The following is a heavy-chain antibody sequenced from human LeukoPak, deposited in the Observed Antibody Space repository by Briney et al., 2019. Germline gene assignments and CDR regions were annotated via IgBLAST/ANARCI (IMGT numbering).Heavy chain of an antibody. CDR3: ARDRDGYTDWYFDL. CDR1: GGSISSGSYY. CDR2: IYTSGST. D-gene: IGHD5-24*01. J-gene: IGHJ2*01. V-gene: IGHV4-61*02. Sequence: SQTLSLTCTVSGGSISSGSYYWSWIRQPAGKGLEWIGRIYTSGSTNYNPSLKSRVTMSVDTSKNRFSLKLSSVTAADTAVYYCARDRDGYTDWYFDLWGRGTLVTVSS.